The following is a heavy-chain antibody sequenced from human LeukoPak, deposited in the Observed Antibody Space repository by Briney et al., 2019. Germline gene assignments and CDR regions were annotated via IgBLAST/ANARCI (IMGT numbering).Heavy chain of an antibody. CDR3: ARVPPYYDFWSGYYTGYAFDI. V-gene: IGHV4-59*01. CDR1: GGSISSYY. D-gene: IGHD3-3*01. Sequence: SETLSLTCTVSGGSISSYYWSWIRQPPGKGLEWIGYIYYSGSTNYNPSLKGRVTISVDTSKNQFSLKLSSVTAADTAVYYCARVPPYYDFWSGYYTGYAFDIWGQGTMVTVSS. CDR2: IYYSGST. J-gene: IGHJ3*02.